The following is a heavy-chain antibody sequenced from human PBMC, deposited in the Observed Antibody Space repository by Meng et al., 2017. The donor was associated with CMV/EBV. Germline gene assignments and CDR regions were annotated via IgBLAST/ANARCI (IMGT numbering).Heavy chain of an antibody. D-gene: IGHD3-22*01. CDR3: ASHHDSSIYYYYYGMDV. CDR2: IIPILGIA. J-gene: IGHJ6*02. CDR1: VGTFSSYA. V-gene: IGHV1-69*10. Sequence: SVKVSCKASVGTFSSYAISWVRQAPGQGLEWMGGIIPILGIANYAQKFQGRVTITADKSTSTAYMELSSLRSEDTAVYYCASHHDSSIYYYYYGMDVWGQGTTATVSS.